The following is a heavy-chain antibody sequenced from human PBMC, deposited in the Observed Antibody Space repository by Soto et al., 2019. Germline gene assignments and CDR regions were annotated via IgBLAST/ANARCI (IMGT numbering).Heavy chain of an antibody. CDR3: AKDDDSSGWFYYYYYGMDV. D-gene: IGHD6-19*01. Sequence: GGSLRLSCAASGFTFSSYAMSWVRQAPGKGLEWVSAISGSGGSTYYADSAKGRFTISRDNSKNTLYLQMNSLRAEDTAVYYCAKDDDSSGWFYYYYYGMDVWGQGTRVTVSS. V-gene: IGHV3-23*01. J-gene: IGHJ6*02. CDR1: GFTFSSYA. CDR2: ISGSGGST.